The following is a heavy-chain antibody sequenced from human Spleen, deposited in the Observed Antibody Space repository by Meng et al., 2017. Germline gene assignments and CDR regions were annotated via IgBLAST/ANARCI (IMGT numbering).Heavy chain of an antibody. CDR3: ASYYYESSGSFLFDY. D-gene: IGHD3-22*01. V-gene: IGHV1-69*04. CDR2: IIPILGIA. J-gene: IGHJ4*02. CDR1: GGTFSSYA. Sequence: SVKVSCKASGGTFSSYAISWVRQAPGQGLEWMGRIIPILGIANYAQKFQGRVTITADKSTSTAYMELSSLRSEDTAVYYCASYYYESSGSFLFDYWGQGTLVTVSS.